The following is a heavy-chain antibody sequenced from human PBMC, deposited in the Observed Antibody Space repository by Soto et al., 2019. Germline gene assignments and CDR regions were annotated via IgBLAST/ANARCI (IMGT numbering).Heavy chain of an antibody. D-gene: IGHD3-9*01. CDR2: INPSGGST. V-gene: IGHV1-46*01. CDR3: ARALVLRYFDWLPTVIDYYYGRDV. Sequence: AAVKVSCKASGYTFTSYYMHWVRQAPGQGLEWMGIINPSGGSTSYAQKFQGRVTMTRDTTASTVYLELSSLSSEDTAVYYCARALVLRYFDWLPTVIDYYYGRDVWGQGTTGTVSS. J-gene: IGHJ6*02. CDR1: GYTFTSYY.